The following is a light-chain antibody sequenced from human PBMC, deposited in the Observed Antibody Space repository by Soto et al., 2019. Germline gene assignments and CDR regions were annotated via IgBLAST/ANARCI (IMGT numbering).Light chain of an antibody. V-gene: IGLV2-11*01. CDR2: DVS. CDR3: CSYADSYTYV. J-gene: IGLJ1*01. Sequence: QSALTQPRSVSGSPGQSVTISCTGTSSVVGDYNYVSWYQHHPGKAPKLTIYDVSKRPSGVPDRFSGSKSGNTASLTISGLQAEDEADYYCCSYADSYTYVFGTGTKVTVL. CDR1: SSVVGDYNY.